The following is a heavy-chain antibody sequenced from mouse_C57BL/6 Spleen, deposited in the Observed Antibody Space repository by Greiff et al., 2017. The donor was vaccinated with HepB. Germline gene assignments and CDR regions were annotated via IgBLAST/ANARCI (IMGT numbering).Heavy chain of an antibody. CDR1: GYTFTDYN. J-gene: IGHJ1*03. Sequence: VQLQQSGPELVKPGASVKIPCKASGYTFTDYNMDWVKQSHGKSLEWIGDINPNNGGTIYNQKFKGKATLTVDKSSSTAYMELRSLTSEDTAVYYCAREGAYYSNDWYFDVWGTGTTVTVSS. CDR2: INPNNGGT. D-gene: IGHD2-5*01. V-gene: IGHV1-18*01. CDR3: AREGAYYSNDWYFDV.